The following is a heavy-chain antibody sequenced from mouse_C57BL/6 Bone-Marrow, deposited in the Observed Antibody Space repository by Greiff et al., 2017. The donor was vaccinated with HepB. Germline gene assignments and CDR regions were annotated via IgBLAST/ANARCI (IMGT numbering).Heavy chain of an antibody. CDR2: INYDGSST. CDR1: GFTFSDYY. D-gene: IGHD1-1*01. CDR3: ARERLRFAMDY. J-gene: IGHJ4*01. Sequence: EVQLVESEGGLVQPGSSMKLSCTASGFTFSDYYMAWVRQVPEKGLEWVANINYDGSSTYYLDSLKSRFIISRDNAKNILYLQMSSLKSEDTATYYCARERLRFAMDYWGQGTSVTVSS. V-gene: IGHV5-16*01.